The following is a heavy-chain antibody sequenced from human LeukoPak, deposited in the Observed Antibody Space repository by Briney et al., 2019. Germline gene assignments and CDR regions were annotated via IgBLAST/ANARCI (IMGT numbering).Heavy chain of an antibody. D-gene: IGHD6-13*01. CDR2: INPSGGST. CDR1: GYTFTSYY. CDR3: ARTMYSTVQTGAFDY. Sequence: ASVKGSCKASGYTFTSYYMHWVRQAPGQGLEWMGIINPSGGSTSYAQKFHGRVTMTRDTSTSKVYMELSSLRSEDTAVYYCARTMYSTVQTGAFDYWGQGTPVTVSS. V-gene: IGHV1-46*01. J-gene: IGHJ4*02.